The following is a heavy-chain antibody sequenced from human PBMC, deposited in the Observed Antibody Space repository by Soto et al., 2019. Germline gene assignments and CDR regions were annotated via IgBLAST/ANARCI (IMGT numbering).Heavy chain of an antibody. CDR3: AHRGGFGGTSN. J-gene: IGHJ4*02. D-gene: IGHD3-10*01. CDR2: IYWDDDE. CDR1: GFSLTTSGEC. V-gene: IGHV2-5*02. Sequence: QITLKESGPTLVKPTQTLTLTCTYSGFSLTTSGECVGWIRQPPGKALERLALIYWDDDELYSPSLKSSHTITRDTSKNQVVLTMTNMDSMDTATYYCAHRGGFGGTSNWGQGTLVTVSS.